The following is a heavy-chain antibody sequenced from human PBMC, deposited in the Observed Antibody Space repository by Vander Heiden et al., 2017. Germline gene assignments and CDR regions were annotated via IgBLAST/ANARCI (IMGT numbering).Heavy chain of an antibody. Sequence: QVQLVQSGAEVKKPGASVKVSCKASGYTLTSYGISWVRQAPGQGLEWMGWISAYNGNTNYAQKLQGRVTMTTDTSTSTAYMELRSLRSDDTAVYYCARVSPTVFPPLDFQHWGQGTLVTVSS. CDR3: ARVSPTVFPPLDFQH. J-gene: IGHJ1*01. CDR1: GYTLTSYG. D-gene: IGHD2-21*01. CDR2: ISAYNGNT. V-gene: IGHV1-18*01.